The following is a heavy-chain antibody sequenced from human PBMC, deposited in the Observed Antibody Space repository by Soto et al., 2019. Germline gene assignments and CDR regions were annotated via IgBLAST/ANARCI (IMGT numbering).Heavy chain of an antibody. D-gene: IGHD4-17*01. CDR3: AGSTYGDYEYDAFDI. J-gene: IGHJ3*02. CDR1: KSIFTGYG. CDR2: ISISRTTE. V-gene: IGHV3-48*01. Sequence: GGSLRLSCAASKSIFTGYGMHWVRQTPGKGLEWVSVISISRTTEYYADSVKGRFTISRDNAKNSLYLQMNSLRAEDTAVYYCAGSTYGDYEYDAFDIWGQGTMVTVSS.